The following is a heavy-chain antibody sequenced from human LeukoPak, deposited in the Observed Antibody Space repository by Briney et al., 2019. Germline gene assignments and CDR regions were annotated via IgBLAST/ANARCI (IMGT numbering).Heavy chain of an antibody. V-gene: IGHV3-23*01. Sequence: GGSLRLSCAASGLTFSSYAMSWVRQAPGKGLEWVSGISSSGDNTYYTDSVKGRFTISRDNSKNTLYLQMNSQRAEDTAVYYCAKGAISGYGGYFFDYWGQGTRVTVSS. CDR3: AKGAISGYGGYFFDY. CDR1: GLTFSSYA. CDR2: ISSSGDNT. J-gene: IGHJ4*02. D-gene: IGHD5-12*01.